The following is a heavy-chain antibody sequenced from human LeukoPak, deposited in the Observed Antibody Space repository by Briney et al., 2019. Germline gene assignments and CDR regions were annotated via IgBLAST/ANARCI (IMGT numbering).Heavy chain of an antibody. CDR1: GFTFSSYS. CDR2: ISWNSGSV. V-gene: IGHV3-9*01. Sequence: GGSLRLSCAASGFTFSSYSMNWVRQAPGKGLEWVSGISWNSGSVGYADSVKGRFTISRDNAKNSLYLQMNSLRAEDTALYYCAKASGSYSGPGSLFDYWGQGTLVTVSS. D-gene: IGHD1-26*01. CDR3: AKASGSYSGPGSLFDY. J-gene: IGHJ4*02.